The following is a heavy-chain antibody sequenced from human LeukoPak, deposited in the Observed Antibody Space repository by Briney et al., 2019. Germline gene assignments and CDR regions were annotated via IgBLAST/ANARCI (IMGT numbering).Heavy chain of an antibody. Sequence: GGSLRLSCAASGFTFSSYSMNWVRQAPGKGLEWVSSISSSSSYIYYADSVKGRFTISRDNAKNSLYLQMNSLRAEDTAVYYCASDPRDGGQNVWGKGTTVTVSS. CDR2: ISSSSSYI. D-gene: IGHD5-24*01. CDR3: ASDPRDGGQNV. CDR1: GFTFSSYS. V-gene: IGHV3-21*01. J-gene: IGHJ6*04.